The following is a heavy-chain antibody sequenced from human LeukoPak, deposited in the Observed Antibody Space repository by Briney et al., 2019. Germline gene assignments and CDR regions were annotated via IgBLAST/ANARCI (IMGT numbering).Heavy chain of an antibody. Sequence: GGALRLSCAASGFTFSSYAMSWVRQAPGKGLEWVAVISYDGSNKYYADSVKGRFTISRDNSKNTLYLQMNSLRAEDTAVYYCARDRVGATDYFDYWGQGTLVTVSS. V-gene: IGHV3-30-3*01. D-gene: IGHD1-26*01. CDR2: ISYDGSNK. CDR1: GFTFSSYA. J-gene: IGHJ4*02. CDR3: ARDRVGATDYFDY.